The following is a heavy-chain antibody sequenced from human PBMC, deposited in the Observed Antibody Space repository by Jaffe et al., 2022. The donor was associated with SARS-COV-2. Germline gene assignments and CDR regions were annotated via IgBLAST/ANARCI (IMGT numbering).Heavy chain of an antibody. CDR3: AKRGIVAGIYYHWYFDL. CDR1: GFTFSSYA. Sequence: EVQLLESGGGLVQPGGSLRLSCAASGFTFSSYAMTWVRQAPGKGLEWVSVISDSGGNTYFADSVKGRFTISRDNSKSTLYLQMDSLRAEDTAVYYCAKRGIVAGIYYHWYFDLWGRGTLVTVSS. V-gene: IGHV3-23*01. J-gene: IGHJ2*01. CDR2: ISDSGGNT. D-gene: IGHD6-13*01.